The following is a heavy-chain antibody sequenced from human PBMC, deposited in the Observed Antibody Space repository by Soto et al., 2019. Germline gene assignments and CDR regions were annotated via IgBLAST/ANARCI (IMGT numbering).Heavy chain of an antibody. D-gene: IGHD3-10*01. V-gene: IGHV3-21*01. Sequence: GGSLRLSCAASGFTFSSYSMNWVRQAPGKGLEWVSSISSSSSYIYYADSVKGRFTISRDNAKNSLYLQMNSLRAEDTAVYYCAREHDLYYYGSGGPLYYFDYWGQGTLVTVSS. J-gene: IGHJ4*02. CDR3: AREHDLYYYGSGGPLYYFDY. CDR1: GFTFSSYS. CDR2: ISSSSSYI.